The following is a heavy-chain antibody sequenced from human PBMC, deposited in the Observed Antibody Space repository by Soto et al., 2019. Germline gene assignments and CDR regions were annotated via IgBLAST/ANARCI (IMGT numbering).Heavy chain of an antibody. Sequence: ETLSLTCAVSGGSISSSNWWSWVRQPPGKGLEWIGEIYHSGSTNYNPSLKSRVTISVDKSKNQFSLKLSSVTAADTAVYYCARGIWYYYDSSGYYDYWGQGTLVTVPS. CDR2: IYHSGST. CDR1: GGSISSSNW. J-gene: IGHJ4*02. CDR3: ARGIWYYYDSSGYYDY. D-gene: IGHD3-22*01. V-gene: IGHV4-4*02.